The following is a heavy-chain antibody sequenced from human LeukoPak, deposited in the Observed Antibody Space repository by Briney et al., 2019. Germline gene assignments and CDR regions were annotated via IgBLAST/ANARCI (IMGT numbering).Heavy chain of an antibody. Sequence: PGGSLRLSCAASGFTFSSYEMNWVRQAPGKGLEWVSYISSSGSTIYYADSVKGRFTISRDNAKNSLYLQMNSLRAEGTAVYYCARSMVTIPIPGGYWGQGTLVTVSS. D-gene: IGHD5-24*01. CDR1: GFTFSSYE. V-gene: IGHV3-48*03. CDR3: ARSMVTIPIPGGY. CDR2: ISSSGSTI. J-gene: IGHJ4*02.